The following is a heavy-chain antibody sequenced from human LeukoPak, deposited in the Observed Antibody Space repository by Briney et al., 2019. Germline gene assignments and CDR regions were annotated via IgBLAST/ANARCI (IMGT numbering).Heavy chain of an antibody. V-gene: IGHV1-2*02. CDR3: ARALDGDYYMDV. CDR1: GYTFTDYY. CDR2: INPNSGGT. J-gene: IGHJ6*03. Sequence: ASVKVSCKASGYTFTDYYMHWVRQAPGQGLEWMGWINPNSGGTNYAQKFQGRVTVTRDTSISTAYMELSRLRSDDTAVYYCARALDGDYYMDVWGKGTTVTVSS. D-gene: IGHD4-17*01.